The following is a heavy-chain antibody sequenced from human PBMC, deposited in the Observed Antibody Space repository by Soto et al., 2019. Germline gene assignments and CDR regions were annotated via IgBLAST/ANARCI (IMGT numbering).Heavy chain of an antibody. D-gene: IGHD3-10*01. Sequence: SETLSLTCTVSGGSISSYYWSWIRQPPGKGLEWIGYIYYSGSTNYNPSLKSRVTISVDTSKNQFSLKLSSVTAADTAVYYCARSRGVTLLYYYYYGMDVWGQGTTVTVSS. V-gene: IGHV4-59*01. J-gene: IGHJ6*02. CDR3: ARSRGVTLLYYYYYGMDV. CDR1: GGSISSYY. CDR2: IYYSGST.